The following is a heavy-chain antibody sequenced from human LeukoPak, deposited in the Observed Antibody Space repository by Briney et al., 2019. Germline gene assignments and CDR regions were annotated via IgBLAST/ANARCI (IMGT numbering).Heavy chain of an antibody. J-gene: IGHJ5*02. D-gene: IGHD4-11*01. CDR2: ISSTGSTI. CDR3: ARVSTIMTTYWFGP. Sequence: PGGSLRLSCAASGFTFSTSEMNWVRQAPGKGLEWVSYISSTGSTIYYADSVQGRFTISRDNTKKSLYLQMTGLRVEDTAIYYCARVSTIMTTYWFGPWGEGALVTVSS. V-gene: IGHV3-48*03. CDR1: GFTFSTSE.